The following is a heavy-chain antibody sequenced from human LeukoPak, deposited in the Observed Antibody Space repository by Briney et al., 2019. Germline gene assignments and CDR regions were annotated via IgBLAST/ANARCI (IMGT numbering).Heavy chain of an antibody. CDR1: GYTFTGYY. CDR3: ARAYYYGSGSYSFSQKAFDY. D-gene: IGHD3-10*01. V-gene: IGHV1-2*02. CDR2: INPNSGGT. J-gene: IGHJ4*02. Sequence: ASVKVSCKASGYTFTGYYMHWVRQAPGQGLEWMGWINPNSGGTNYAQKFQGRVTMTRDTSISTAYMELSRLRSDDTAVYYCARAYYYGSGSYSFSQKAFDYWGQGTLVTVSS.